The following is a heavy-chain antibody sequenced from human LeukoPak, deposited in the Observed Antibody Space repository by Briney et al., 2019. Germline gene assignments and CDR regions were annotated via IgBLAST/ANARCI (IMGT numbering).Heavy chain of an antibody. V-gene: IGHV4-39*01. CDR1: GGSISSSSYY. CDR2: IYYSGST. CDR3: ARQSWIRGIDY. J-gene: IGHJ4*02. Sequence: PSETLSLTCTVSGGSISSSSYYWGWIRQPPGKGLEWIGSIYYSGSTYYNPSLKSRVTISVDTSKNQFSLKLSSVTAADTAVYYCARQSWIRGIDYWGQGTLVTVSS. D-gene: IGHD3-10*01.